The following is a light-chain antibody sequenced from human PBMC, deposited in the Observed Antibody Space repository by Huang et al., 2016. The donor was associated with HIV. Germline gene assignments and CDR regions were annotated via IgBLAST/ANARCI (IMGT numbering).Light chain of an antibody. CDR1: QHIGTD. J-gene: IGKJ1*01. Sequence: EIMLTQSPITLSVSPGERAVLSCRASQHIGTDLAWYQQRPGQAPTLLIYDSFTRAIGVPSRFSGSGSRPDFTLSISGRQSEDFAVYYCQQYDDWPRTFGQGTKLEI. CDR2: DSF. V-gene: IGKV3-15*01. CDR3: QQYDDWPRT.